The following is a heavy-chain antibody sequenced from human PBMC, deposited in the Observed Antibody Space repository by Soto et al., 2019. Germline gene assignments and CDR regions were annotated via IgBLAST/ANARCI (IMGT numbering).Heavy chain of an antibody. CDR3: ARTPSGSSSFVDY. J-gene: IGHJ4*02. CDR2: INAGNGNT. Sequence: GASVKVSCKASGYTFTSYAIHWVRQAPGQRLEWMGWINAGNGNTKYSQKLQGRVTITRDTSASTAYMELSSLRSEDTAVYYCARTPSGSSSFVDYWGQGTLITVSS. CDR1: GYTFTSYA. V-gene: IGHV1-3*01. D-gene: IGHD6-6*01.